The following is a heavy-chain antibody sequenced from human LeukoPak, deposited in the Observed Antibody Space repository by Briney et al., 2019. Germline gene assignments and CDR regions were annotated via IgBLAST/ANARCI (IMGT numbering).Heavy chain of an antibody. J-gene: IGHJ4*02. V-gene: IGHV3-30*02. CDR3: AKRPPGSGLDY. D-gene: IGHD3-10*01. CDR2: IRYDGTNK. Sequence: GGSLRLSCATSGFIFSNYDMHWVRQAPGKGLEWMAFIRYDGTNKNYADSVQGRFTISRDNSKNTLYLQMTSLRVHDTALYYCAKRPPGSGLDYWGQGTLVTVPS. CDR1: GFIFSNYD.